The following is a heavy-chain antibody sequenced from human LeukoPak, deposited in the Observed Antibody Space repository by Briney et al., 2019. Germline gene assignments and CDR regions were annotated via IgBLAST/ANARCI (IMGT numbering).Heavy chain of an antibody. Sequence: PGGSLRLSCAASGFTFSSYEIHWVRQAPGKGLEWVSYISSSGSTMYYADSVKGRFTISRDNAKNSLYLRMNSLRAEDTAFYYCANPRIEAQTSLYSSGGFDYWGQGTLVTVSS. CDR2: ISSSGSTM. D-gene: IGHD6-19*01. CDR1: GFTFSSYE. CDR3: ANPRIEAQTSLYSSGGFDY. J-gene: IGHJ4*02. V-gene: IGHV3-48*03.